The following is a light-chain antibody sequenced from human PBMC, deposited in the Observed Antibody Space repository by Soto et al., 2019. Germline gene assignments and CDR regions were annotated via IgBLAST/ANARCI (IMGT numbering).Light chain of an antibody. CDR1: QSVSSSY. V-gene: IGKV3-20*01. J-gene: IGKJ1*01. Sequence: EIVLTQSPGTLSLSPGERATLSCRAGQSVSSSYLAWYQQKPGQAPRPLIYGASSRAIGIPDRFSGSGSGTDFTLTISRLEPEDFAVYYCQQYGSSPWTFGQGTKVE. CDR3: QQYGSSPWT. CDR2: GAS.